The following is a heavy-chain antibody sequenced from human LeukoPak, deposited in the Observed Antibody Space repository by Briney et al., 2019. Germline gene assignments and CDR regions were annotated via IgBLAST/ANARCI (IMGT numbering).Heavy chain of an antibody. J-gene: IGHJ5*02. CDR2: INHSGST. CDR1: GGSFSGYY. V-gene: IGHV4-34*01. D-gene: IGHD3-10*01. CDR3: ARGRGAITMVRGVSVWFVP. Sequence: SETLSLTCAVYGGSFSGYYWSWIRQPPGKGLEWIGEINHSGSTNYNPSLKSRVTISVDTSKNQFSLKLSSVTAADTAVYYCARGRGAITMVRGVSVWFVPWGQGTLVTVSS.